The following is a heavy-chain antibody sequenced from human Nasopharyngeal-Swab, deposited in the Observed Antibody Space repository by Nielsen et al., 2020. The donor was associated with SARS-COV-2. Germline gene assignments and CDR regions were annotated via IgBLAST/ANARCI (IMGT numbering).Heavy chain of an antibody. CDR1: GDGVSSSSAA. Sequence: SQTLSLTGAISGDGVSSSSAAWNWIRQSPSRGLEWLGRTYYRSKWYNDYAVSVKSRITINPDTSKNQFSLHLNSVTPEDTAAYYCARARGAYGDYYYYYYTDVWGKGTTVTVSS. CDR3: ARARGAYGDYYYYYYTDV. J-gene: IGHJ6*03. V-gene: IGHV6-1*01. D-gene: IGHD4-17*01. CDR2: TYYRSKWYN.